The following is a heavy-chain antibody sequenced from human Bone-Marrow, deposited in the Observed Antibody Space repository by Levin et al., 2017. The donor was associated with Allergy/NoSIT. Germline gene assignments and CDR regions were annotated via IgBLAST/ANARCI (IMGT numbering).Heavy chain of an antibody. Sequence: GGSLRLSCEASGFTFSSYGMHWVRQAPGKGLERVGLISSDGSDKFYVNSVRGRFSISRDNAKNKLYLQMDSLRVEDTAVYYCAKCRFESSCQYYSDVDYWGQGTLVTVSS. CDR3: AKCRFESSCQYYSDVDY. D-gene: IGHD3-22*01. V-gene: IGHV3-30*18. CDR1: GFTFSSYG. CDR2: ISSDGSDK. J-gene: IGHJ4*02.